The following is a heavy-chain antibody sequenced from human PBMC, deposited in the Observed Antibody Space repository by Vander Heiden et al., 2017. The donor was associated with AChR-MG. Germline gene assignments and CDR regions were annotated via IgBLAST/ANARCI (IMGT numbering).Heavy chain of an antibody. CDR1: GYSISSGYY. J-gene: IGHJ5*02. V-gene: IGHV4-38-2*01. Sequence: QVQLQESGPGLVKPSETLSLTCAVSGYSISSGYYWGWIRQPPGKGLEWIGSIYHSGSTYYNPSLKSRVTISVDTSKNQFSLKLSSVTAADTAVYYCASARSSGRVVNNWFDPWGQGTLVTVSS. D-gene: IGHD3-3*01. CDR2: IYHSGST. CDR3: ASARSSGRVVNNWFDP.